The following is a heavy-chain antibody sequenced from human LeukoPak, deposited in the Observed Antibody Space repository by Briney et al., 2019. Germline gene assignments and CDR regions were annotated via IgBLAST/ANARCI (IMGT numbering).Heavy chain of an antibody. J-gene: IGHJ6*02. Sequence: GGSLRLSCAASGFTFSTYAMSWVRQAPGKGLEGVSTISGSGGNTYFADSVKGRFTISRDNSKNTLFLQMNSLRAEDTADYYCAKTAAPNYDYYYGMDVWGQGTTVTVSS. D-gene: IGHD2-2*01. CDR2: ISGSGGNT. CDR3: AKTAAPNYDYYYGMDV. CDR1: GFTFSTYA. V-gene: IGHV3-23*01.